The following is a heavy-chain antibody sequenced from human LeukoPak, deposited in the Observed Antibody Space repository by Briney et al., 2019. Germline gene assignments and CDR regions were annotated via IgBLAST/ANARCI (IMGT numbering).Heavy chain of an antibody. D-gene: IGHD6-13*01. CDR2: INPSGGST. J-gene: IGHJ4*02. CDR1: GYTFTSYD. V-gene: IGHV1-46*01. CDR3: ARARWWQQLGFDY. Sequence: ASVKVSCKASGYTFTSYDINWVRQATGQGLEWMGIINPSGGSTSYAQKFQGRVTMTRDMSTSTVYMELSSLRSEDTAVYYCARARWWQQLGFDYWGQGTLVTVSS.